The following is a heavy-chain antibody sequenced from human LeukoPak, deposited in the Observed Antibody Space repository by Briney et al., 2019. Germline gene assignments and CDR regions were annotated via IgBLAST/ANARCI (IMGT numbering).Heavy chain of an antibody. Sequence: SVKVSCKASGGTFISYAISWVRQAPGQGLEWMGGIIPIVDTANYAQKFQGRVTLTTDESPSTAYMELSTLRSEDTAVYHCAGQTNVVVVARPAAGAFDIWGQGTMVTVSS. CDR1: GGTFISYA. J-gene: IGHJ3*02. CDR3: AGQTNVVVVARPAAGAFDI. CDR2: IIPIVDTA. V-gene: IGHV1-69*05. D-gene: IGHD2-15*01.